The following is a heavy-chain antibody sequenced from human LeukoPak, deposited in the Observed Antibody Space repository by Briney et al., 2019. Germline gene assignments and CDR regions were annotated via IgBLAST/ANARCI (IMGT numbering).Heavy chain of an antibody. Sequence: ASVKVSCKASGYTFTGYYMHWVRQAPGQGLEWMGWINPNSGGTNYAQKFQGRVTMTRDTSISTAYMELSRLRSDDTAVYYCARQVVPAAMRSYYYYMDVWGKGTTVTVSS. CDR2: INPNSGGT. V-gene: IGHV1-2*02. J-gene: IGHJ6*03. D-gene: IGHD2-2*01. CDR3: ARQVVPAAMRSYYYYMDV. CDR1: GYTFTGYY.